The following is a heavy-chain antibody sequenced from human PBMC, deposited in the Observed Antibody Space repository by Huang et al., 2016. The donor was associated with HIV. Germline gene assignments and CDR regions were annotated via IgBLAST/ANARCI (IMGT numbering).Heavy chain of an antibody. J-gene: IGHJ5*02. D-gene: IGHD6-19*01. CDR2: MCSESSYI. CDR1: GFAFSSYG. V-gene: IGHV3-21*02. Sequence: EVELVESGGGLVKPGGSLRLSCAASGFAFSSYGMNWVRQAPGKGLGWVAFMCSESSYIYYADSVKGRVTISRDNAKSSIYLQLDSLRAEDTAVYYCAYQQWLVGGLNHWGQGTLVVVSS. CDR3: AYQQWLVGGLNH.